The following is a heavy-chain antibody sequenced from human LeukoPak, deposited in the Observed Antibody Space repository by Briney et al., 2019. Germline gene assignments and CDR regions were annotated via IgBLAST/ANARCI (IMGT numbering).Heavy chain of an antibody. Sequence: GGSLRLSCAASGFSFSSYSLNWVRQAPGKGLEWVSSISSSAAYIFYADSLKGRFTISRDNAKNSLYLQMNSLRAEDTAVYYCAREGIAAAGTSHYYYGMDVWGQGTTVTVSS. CDR2: ISSSAAYI. CDR3: AREGIAAAGTSHYYYGMDV. D-gene: IGHD6-13*01. CDR1: GFSFSSYS. J-gene: IGHJ6*02. V-gene: IGHV3-21*01.